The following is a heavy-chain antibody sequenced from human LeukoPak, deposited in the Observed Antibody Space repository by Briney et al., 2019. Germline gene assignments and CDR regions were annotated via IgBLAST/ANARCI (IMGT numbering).Heavy chain of an antibody. CDR2: IRYDGSNK. D-gene: IGHD2-2*01. CDR3: AKDWIVVVPAAEISGD. Sequence: PGGSLRLSCAASGFTFSSYGMHWVRQAPGKGLEWVAFIRYDGSNKYYADSVKGRFTISRDNSKNTLYLQMNSLRAEDTAVYYCAKDWIVVVPAAEISGDWGQGTLVTVSS. V-gene: IGHV3-30*02. CDR1: GFTFSSYG. J-gene: IGHJ4*02.